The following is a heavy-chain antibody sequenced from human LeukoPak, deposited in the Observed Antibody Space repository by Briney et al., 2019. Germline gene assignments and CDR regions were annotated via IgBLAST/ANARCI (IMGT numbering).Heavy chain of an antibody. CDR2: VSWNRDYI. Sequence: GGSLRLSCTGSAFIFEDYAIHWVRQVPGRGLQWVAGVSWNRDYIGYADSVKGRFTISRDNAKNSLYLQMDSLRGEDTAVYYCVRDTSPAESGQAYDAFDLWGQGTMVTVSS. CDR1: AFIFEDYA. D-gene: IGHD1-26*01. V-gene: IGHV3-9*01. J-gene: IGHJ3*01. CDR3: VRDTSPAESGQAYDAFDL.